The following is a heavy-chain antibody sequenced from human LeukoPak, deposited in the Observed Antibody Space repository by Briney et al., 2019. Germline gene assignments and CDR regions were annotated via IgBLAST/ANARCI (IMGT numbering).Heavy chain of an antibody. Sequence: GASVKVSCKASGGTFSNHAVSWVRQAPGQGLEWMGWINTNTGNPTYAQGFTGRFVFSLDTSVSTAYLQISSLKAEDTAVYYCARDGIYGSGSYSPPTFDYWGQGTLVTVSS. CDR2: INTNTGNP. J-gene: IGHJ4*02. CDR1: GGTFSNHA. D-gene: IGHD3-10*01. V-gene: IGHV7-4-1*02. CDR3: ARDGIYGSGSYSPPTFDY.